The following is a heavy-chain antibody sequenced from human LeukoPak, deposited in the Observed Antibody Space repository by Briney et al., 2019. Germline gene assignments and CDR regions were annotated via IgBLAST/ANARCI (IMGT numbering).Heavy chain of an antibody. V-gene: IGHV1-46*01. D-gene: IGHD5-24*01. Sequence: ASVKVSCKASGYSFTSHYMHWVRQAPGQGLEWLGLINPSGSSTLYAQKFQGRVTMTRDMSTTTDYMELSSLRSEDTAVYYCAREGRERWLRLLDYWGQGTLVTVSS. J-gene: IGHJ4*02. CDR1: GYSFTSHY. CDR2: INPSGSST. CDR3: AREGRERWLRLLDY.